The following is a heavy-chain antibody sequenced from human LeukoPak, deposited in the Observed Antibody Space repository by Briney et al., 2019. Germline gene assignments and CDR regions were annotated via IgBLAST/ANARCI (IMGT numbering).Heavy chain of an antibody. CDR2: IQPRDSDG. D-gene: IGHD2/OR15-2a*01. Sequence: GESLKISCKASGYTFTNYWIGWVRQMPGKGLEWMGIIQPRDSDGRYNPSFQGQVTFSADKSVNTAYLQWSSLKASDTAIYYCARLSITTSLRLYYFDYWGQGTLVTVPS. J-gene: IGHJ4*02. CDR3: ARLSITTSLRLYYFDY. CDR1: GYTFTNYW. V-gene: IGHV5-51*01.